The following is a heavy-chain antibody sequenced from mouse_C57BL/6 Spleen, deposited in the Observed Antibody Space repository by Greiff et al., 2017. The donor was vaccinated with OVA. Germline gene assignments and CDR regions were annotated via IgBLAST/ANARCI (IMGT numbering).Heavy chain of an antibody. V-gene: IGHV1-62-2*01. D-gene: IGHD2-10*02. CDR3: ARQYGPTRGYYAMDY. CDR1: GYTFTEYT. CDR2: FYPGSGSI. J-gene: IGHJ4*01. Sequence: QVQLQQPGAELVKPGASVKLSCKASGYTFTEYTIHWVKQRSGQGLEWIGWFYPGSGSIKYNEKFKDKATLTADKSSSTVYMELSRLTSEDSAVYCCARQYGPTRGYYAMDYWGQGTSVTVSS.